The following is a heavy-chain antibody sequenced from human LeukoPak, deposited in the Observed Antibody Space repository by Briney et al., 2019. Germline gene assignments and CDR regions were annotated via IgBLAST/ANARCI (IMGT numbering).Heavy chain of an antibody. D-gene: IGHD4-17*01. Sequence: SGTLCLTCAVSGGSISSSNWWSWVRQPPGKGLEGIGENYHSGSTNYNPSLKSRVTISVDKSKNQFSLKLSSVTAADTAVYYWASTLKPDYGDYWFDYWGQGTLVTVSS. V-gene: IGHV4-4*02. J-gene: IGHJ4*02. CDR3: ASTLKPDYGDYWFDY. CDR1: GGSISSSNW. CDR2: NYHSGST.